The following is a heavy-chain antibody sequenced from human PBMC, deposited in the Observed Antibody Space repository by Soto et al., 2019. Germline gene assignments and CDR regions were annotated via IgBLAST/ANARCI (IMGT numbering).Heavy chain of an antibody. CDR1: GFTFSSYG. D-gene: IGHD6-19*01. CDR3: AKVRSSSGWYKNWFDP. CDR2: ILYDGSNK. V-gene: IGHV3-30*18. Sequence: GGSLRLSCAASGFTFSSYGMHWVRQAPGKGLEWVAFILYDGSNKFYADSVKGRFTISRDNSKNTLYLQMNSLRAEDTAVYYCAKVRSSSGWYKNWFDPWGQGTLVTVSS. J-gene: IGHJ5*02.